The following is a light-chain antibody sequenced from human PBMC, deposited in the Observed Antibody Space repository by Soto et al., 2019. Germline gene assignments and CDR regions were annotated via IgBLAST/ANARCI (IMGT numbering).Light chain of an antibody. V-gene: IGKV1-5*03. CDR1: QSISSW. CDR2: QTS. CDR3: QQYKRYSKT. Sequence: DIQMTQSPSSLSASVGDRFTITCRSSQSISSWLAWYQQKPGKAPNLLIYQTSNLESGVPSRFSGRGSGTEFTLTITSLQPDDFATYYCQQYKRYSKTFGQGTKVDI. J-gene: IGKJ1*01.